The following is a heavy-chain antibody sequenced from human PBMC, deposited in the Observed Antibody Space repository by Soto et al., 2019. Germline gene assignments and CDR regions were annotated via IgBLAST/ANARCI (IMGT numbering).Heavy chain of an antibody. CDR1: GGSIGSGGYY. J-gene: IGHJ4*02. CDR2: IYYSGST. Sequence: PSETLSLTCTVSGGSIGSGGYYWSWIRQHPGKGLEWIGYIYYSGSTYYNPSLESRVTISVDTSKNQFSLKLSSVTAADTAVYYCARTYYDFWSGYSPLYYFDYWGQGTLVTVSS. D-gene: IGHD3-3*01. V-gene: IGHV4-31*03. CDR3: ARTYYDFWSGYSPLYYFDY.